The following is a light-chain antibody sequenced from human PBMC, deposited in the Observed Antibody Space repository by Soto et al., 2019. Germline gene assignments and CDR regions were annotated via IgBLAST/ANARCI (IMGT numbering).Light chain of an antibody. Sequence: EIVLTQTPGTLSLSPGERATLSCRASQSVSNNYLAWYQQKPGQAPRLLIYGASSRATGIPDRFSGSVSGTDFTLTISRLEPEDFAVYYCQQYGTSRTFGQGTKVDIK. CDR3: QQYGTSRT. V-gene: IGKV3-20*01. CDR2: GAS. J-gene: IGKJ1*01. CDR1: QSVSNNY.